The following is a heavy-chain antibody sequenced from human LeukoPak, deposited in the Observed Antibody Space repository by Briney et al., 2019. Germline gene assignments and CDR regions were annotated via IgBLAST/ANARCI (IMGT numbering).Heavy chain of an antibody. CDR2: IRSKANSYAT. CDR1: GFTFSGSA. D-gene: IGHD3-22*01. J-gene: IGHJ4*02. CDR3: TRRGYYNSSGYHKDY. V-gene: IGHV3-73*01. Sequence: GGSLRLSCAASGFTFSGSAMHWVRQASGKGLEWVGRIRSKANSYATAYAASVKGRFTIFRDDSKNTAYLQMNSLKTEDTAVYYCTRRGYYNSSGYHKDYWGQGTLVTVSS.